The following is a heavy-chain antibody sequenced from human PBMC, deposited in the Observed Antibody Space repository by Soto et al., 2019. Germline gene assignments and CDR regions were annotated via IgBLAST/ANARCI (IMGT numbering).Heavy chain of an antibody. CDR3: ARDTGYAHDAFDI. CDR1: GYSFITSYH. J-gene: IGHJ3*02. Sequence: QVQLVQSGAEVKKPGASVKVSCKASGYSFITSYHMHWVRQAPGQGLEWMGIINPTGSMTRYSQKFQGRLTMTRATSTATDYMELSNLTSEDTAMYFCARDTGYAHDAFDIWGQGTRVTVSS. V-gene: IGHV1-46*01. CDR2: INPTGSMT. D-gene: IGHD5-12*01.